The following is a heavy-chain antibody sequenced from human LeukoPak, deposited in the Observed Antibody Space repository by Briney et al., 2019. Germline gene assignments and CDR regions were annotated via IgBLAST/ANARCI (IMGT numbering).Heavy chain of an antibody. CDR2: IYSGGVT. CDR3: AREFSGSDGFFDC. CDR1: GFTVTSNY. J-gene: IGHJ4*02. V-gene: IGHV3-66*02. Sequence: PGGSLRLSCAASGFTVTSNYMSWVRQAPGKGLGWGSVIYSGGVTYYADSVKGRFTISRDNRKNTLFLQMNSLRAEDTAVYYCAREFSGSDGFFDCWGQGTLVTVSA. D-gene: IGHD6-19*01.